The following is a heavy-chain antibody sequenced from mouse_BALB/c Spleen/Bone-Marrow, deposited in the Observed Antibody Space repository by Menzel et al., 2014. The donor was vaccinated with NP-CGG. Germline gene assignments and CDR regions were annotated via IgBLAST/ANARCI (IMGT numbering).Heavy chain of an antibody. CDR2: ISSGSSTI. Sequence: EVKLMESGGGLVQPGGSRKLSCAASGFTFSSFGMHWVRQAPEKGLEWVAYISSGSSTIYYADTVKGRFTISRDNPKNTLFLQMTSLRSEDTAMYYCAREGRYGNPDYWGQGTTLTVSS. CDR1: GFTFSSFG. CDR3: AREGRYGNPDY. J-gene: IGHJ2*01. V-gene: IGHV5-17*02. D-gene: IGHD2-10*02.